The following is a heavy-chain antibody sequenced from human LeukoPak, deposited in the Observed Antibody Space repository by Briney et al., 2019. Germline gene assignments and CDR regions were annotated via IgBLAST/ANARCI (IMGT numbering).Heavy chain of an antibody. CDR3: ASGYDLPY. J-gene: IGHJ4*02. CDR1: GFTFSSYE. CDR2: ISRSGSTI. V-gene: IGHV3-48*03. D-gene: IGHD5-12*01. Sequence: GGSLRLCCAASGFTFSSYEMNWVRQATGKGLEWVSYISRSGSTIYYADSVKGRFTISRDNAKNSLYLQMNSLRVEDTAVYYCASGYDLPYWGQGTLVTVSS.